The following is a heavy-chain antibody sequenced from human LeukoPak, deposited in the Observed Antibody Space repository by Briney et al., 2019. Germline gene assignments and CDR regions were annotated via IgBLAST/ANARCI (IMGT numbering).Heavy chain of an antibody. CDR3: ASPPTRECSSNSCPLSY. D-gene: IGHD2-2*01. CDR1: GYSLTTYW. CDR2: IYPGDSDT. J-gene: IGHJ4*02. Sequence: GGSLRLSCKGSGYSLTTYWIAWVRQMPGKGLEWMGIIYPGDSDTRYSPSFQGHFTISIDKSVSAAYLQRSSLKASDTAMYYCASPPTRECSSNSCPLSYLGQGTRVTLSS. V-gene: IGHV5-51*01.